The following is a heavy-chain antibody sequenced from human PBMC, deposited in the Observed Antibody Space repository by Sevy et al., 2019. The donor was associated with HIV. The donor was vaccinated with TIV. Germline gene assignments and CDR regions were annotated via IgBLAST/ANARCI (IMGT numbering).Heavy chain of an antibody. V-gene: IGHV3-23*01. CDR1: GFIFSSYV. Sequence: RGYLRLSCAASGFIFSSYVMTWVRQAPGKGLERVSTISGRGGSTYYADSVKGRFTISRDNSKKMLDLQMNSLRAEDTALYYCEAIATAGRDYWGQGTMVSVSS. D-gene: IGHD6-13*01. CDR2: ISGRGGST. CDR3: EAIATAGRDY. J-gene: IGHJ4*02.